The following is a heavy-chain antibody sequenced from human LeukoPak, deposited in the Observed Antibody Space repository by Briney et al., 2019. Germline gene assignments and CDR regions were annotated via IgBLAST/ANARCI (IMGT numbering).Heavy chain of an antibody. J-gene: IGHJ4*02. CDR1: GYTFTSYD. CDR2: INAGNGNT. CDR3: ARDTGGYDWVRYYFDY. V-gene: IGHV1-3*01. D-gene: IGHD5-12*01. Sequence: ASVKVSCKASGYTFTSYDMHWVRQAPGQRLEWMGWINAGNGNTKYSQKFQGRVTITRDTSASTAYMELSSLRSEDTAVYYCARDTGGYDWVRYYFDYWGQGTLVTVSS.